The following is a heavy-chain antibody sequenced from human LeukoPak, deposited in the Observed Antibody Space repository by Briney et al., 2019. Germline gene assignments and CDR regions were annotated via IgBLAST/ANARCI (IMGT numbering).Heavy chain of an antibody. V-gene: IGHV3-74*01. Sequence: GGSLRLSCAASGFTFSSYWMNWVRRARGKGLVWVSRISSDGSSTSYADSVEGRFTISRDNAKNTLYVQTNSLRAEDTALYYCARLQLSRCCTNGVCYTGGNTWGQGTLVTVSS. CDR3: ARLQLSRCCTNGVCYTGGNT. CDR1: GFTFSSYW. D-gene: IGHD2-8*01. J-gene: IGHJ5*02. CDR2: ISSDGSST.